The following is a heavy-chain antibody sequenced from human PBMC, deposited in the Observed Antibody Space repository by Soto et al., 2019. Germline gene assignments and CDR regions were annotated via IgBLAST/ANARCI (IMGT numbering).Heavy chain of an antibody. D-gene: IGHD2-2*01. CDR2: ISGSAGSSGP. J-gene: IGHJ4*02. CDR3: AKARCSTANCYVPEY. Sequence: GGSLRLSCVASGFTCSTYTRSWVRQAPGKGLEWVSVISGSAGSSGPSYADSVQGRFSISRDNARNTLYLQMNSLRGEDTAMYYCAKARCSTANCYVPEYWGQGTRVTVSS. V-gene: IGHV3-23*01. CDR1: GFTCSTYT.